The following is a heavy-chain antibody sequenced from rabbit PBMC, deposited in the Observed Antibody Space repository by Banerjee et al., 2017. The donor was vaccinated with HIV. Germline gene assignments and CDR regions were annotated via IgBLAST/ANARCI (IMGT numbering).Heavy chain of an antibody. Sequence: QSLEESGGGLVKPGASLTLTCKASGFSFSSSHYMSWVRQAPGKGLEWIACIYAGGSGNTYYASWAKGRFTISKTSSTTVTLQMTSLTAADTATYFCARSNTYYGMDLWGPGTLVTVS. J-gene: IGHJ6*01. CDR1: GFSFSSSHY. CDR2: IYAGGSGNT. V-gene: IGHV1S40*01. CDR3: ARSNTYYGMDL.